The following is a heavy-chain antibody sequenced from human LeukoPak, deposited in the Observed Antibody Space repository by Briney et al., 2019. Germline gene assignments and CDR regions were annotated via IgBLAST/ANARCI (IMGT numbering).Heavy chain of an antibody. Sequence: GGSLRLSCAASGFTFSSYAMSWVRQAPGKGLEWVSAISGSGGSTYYADSVKGRFTISRDNSKNTLYLQMNSLRAEDTAVYYCAKDVCSSTSCYTGYYFDYWGQGTLVTVPS. D-gene: IGHD2-2*02. CDR1: GFTFSSYA. V-gene: IGHV3-23*01. CDR3: AKDVCSSTSCYTGYYFDY. J-gene: IGHJ4*02. CDR2: ISGSGGST.